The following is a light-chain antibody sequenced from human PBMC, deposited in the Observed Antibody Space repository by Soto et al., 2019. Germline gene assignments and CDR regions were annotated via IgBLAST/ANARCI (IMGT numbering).Light chain of an antibody. V-gene: IGKV1-5*01. Sequence: DIPMTQSPSTLSASVGDRVTIACRASQSISSWLAWYQQKPGKAPELLIYDASSLESGVPSRFSGSGSGTDFTLTISSLQPEDFATYYCLQDYNYPWTFGQGTKVDI. CDR1: QSISSW. CDR2: DAS. CDR3: LQDYNYPWT. J-gene: IGKJ1*01.